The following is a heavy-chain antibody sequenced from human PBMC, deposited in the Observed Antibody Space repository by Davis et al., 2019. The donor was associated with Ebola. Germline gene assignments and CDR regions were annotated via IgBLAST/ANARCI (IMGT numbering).Heavy chain of an antibody. CDR3: TREGGQWLVIDVIDF. CDR1: GFTFGDYA. J-gene: IGHJ3*01. V-gene: IGHV3-49*04. CDR2: IRTKAYGGTT. Sequence: PGGPLRLSFTAPGFTFGDYAMSWVRQAPGKGLEWVGFIRTKAYGGTTEYAASVKGRFTISRDDSKNIAYLQMNSLKTEDTAVYYCTREGGQWLVIDVIDFWGQGTMVSVSS. D-gene: IGHD6-19*01.